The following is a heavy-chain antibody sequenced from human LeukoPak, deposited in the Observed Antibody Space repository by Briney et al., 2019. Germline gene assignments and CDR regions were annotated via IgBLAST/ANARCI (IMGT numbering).Heavy chain of an antibody. J-gene: IGHJ4*02. V-gene: IGHV3-30*02. CDR3: ASGGHLWGGYRFDY. Sequence: GGSLRLSCAASGFTFSSYGMHWVRQAPGKGLEWVAFIRCDGSNKYYADSVKGRFTISRDNSKNTLYLQMNRLRAEDTAVYYCASGGHLWGGYRFDYWGQGTLVTVSS. CDR1: GFTFSSYG. CDR2: IRCDGSNK. D-gene: IGHD3-16*02.